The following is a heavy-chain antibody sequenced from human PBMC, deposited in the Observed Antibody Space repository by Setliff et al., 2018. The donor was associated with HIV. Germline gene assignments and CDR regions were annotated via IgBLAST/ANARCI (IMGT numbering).Heavy chain of an antibody. J-gene: IGHJ4*02. CDR2: SYPSDGRT. CDR3: ARRGVVGWGYYSSPIFDY. CDR1: GYTFTSYY. D-gene: IGHD3-10*01. Sequence: ASVKVSCKASGYTFTSYYLHWLRQAPGQGLEWMGISYPSDGRTQYAQKFQGRVTMTRDTSTSTAYMELNSLSSEDTAVYYCARRGVVGWGYYSSPIFDYWGQGTLVTVSS. V-gene: IGHV1-46*01.